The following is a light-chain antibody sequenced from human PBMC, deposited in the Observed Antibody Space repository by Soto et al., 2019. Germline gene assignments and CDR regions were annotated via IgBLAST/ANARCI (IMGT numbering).Light chain of an antibody. Sequence: VLTQSPDILSFSPGQTATLSCRASESVDRYVAWYQQKVGQAPRLLIYDAFTRATGVAARFSGSGSATDFTLTISSLEPDDFAVYYCQQRARWPSTFGPGTKVDIK. CDR3: QQRARWPST. V-gene: IGKV3-11*01. J-gene: IGKJ2*02. CDR2: DAF. CDR1: ESVDRY.